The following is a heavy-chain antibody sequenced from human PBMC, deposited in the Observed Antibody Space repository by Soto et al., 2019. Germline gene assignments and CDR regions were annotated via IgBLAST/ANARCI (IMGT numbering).Heavy chain of an antibody. Sequence: QVQLVQSGAEVRKPGASVNISCRTSGYSFTSYGLSWVRQAPGQGLEWMGWISTHNGNTNSAQQLQGRATVTTDTSTSTAYMELRNLRSDATAVYYCARWRDGYFDYWGQGTLVTVSS. CDR2: ISTHNGNT. CDR3: ARWRDGYFDY. J-gene: IGHJ4*02. V-gene: IGHV1-18*01. CDR1: GYSFTSYG.